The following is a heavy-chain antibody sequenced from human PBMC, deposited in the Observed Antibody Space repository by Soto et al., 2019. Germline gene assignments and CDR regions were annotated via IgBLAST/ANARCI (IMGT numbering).Heavy chain of an antibody. Sequence: EVQLLESGGGLVQPGGSLRLSCAASGFTFSSYAMSWVRQAPGKGLEWVATINNSGYSSFYAESVKGRFTISRDNSRNTVYLPMHNLRGEDTAIYYCAKREEWLAYFDYWGQGTLVTVSS. V-gene: IGHV3-23*01. D-gene: IGHD3-3*01. CDR2: INNSGYSS. CDR3: AKREEWLAYFDY. J-gene: IGHJ4*02. CDR1: GFTFSSYA.